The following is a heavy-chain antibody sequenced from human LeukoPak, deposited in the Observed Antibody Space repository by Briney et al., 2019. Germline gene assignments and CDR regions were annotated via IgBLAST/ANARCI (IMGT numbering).Heavy chain of an antibody. CDR3: ARNSGLYYYIDV. Sequence: ASVKVSCKASGYTFTGYYMHWVRQAPGQGLEWMGRINPNSGGTNYAQKFQGRVTMTRDTSIGTAYMELSRLRSDDTAVYYCARNSGLYYYIDVSGKGTTVTVSS. CDR1: GYTFTGYY. D-gene: IGHD3-10*01. CDR2: INPNSGGT. J-gene: IGHJ6*03. V-gene: IGHV1-2*06.